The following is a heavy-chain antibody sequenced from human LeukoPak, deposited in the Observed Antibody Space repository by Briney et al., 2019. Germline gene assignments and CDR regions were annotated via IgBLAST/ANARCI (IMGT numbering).Heavy chain of an antibody. CDR3: ATDMMNGTTWRDY. Sequence: ASVKVSCKVSGYALAELSIHWVRQTPGKGLEWMGGFDAEQDETLYAQKFEGRVTMTEDTSTATARLEMNRLTSDDTGVYFCATDMMNGTTWRDYWGQGTLVVVSS. D-gene: IGHD1-1*01. V-gene: IGHV1-24*01. CDR1: GYALAELS. CDR2: FDAEQDET. J-gene: IGHJ4*02.